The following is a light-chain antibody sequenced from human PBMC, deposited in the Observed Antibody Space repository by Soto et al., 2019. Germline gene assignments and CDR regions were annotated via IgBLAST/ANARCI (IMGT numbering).Light chain of an antibody. V-gene: IGKV3-11*01. CDR1: QSVSGS. Sequence: EIVLTRSPVTLSLSPGERATLSCRASQSVSGSLAWYQLKPGQTPRLLIYDASNRATGIPLRFSGSGSGTDFTLTISSLEPEDFAVYYCQHRATWPLTFGGGTKVEIK. CDR3: QHRATWPLT. CDR2: DAS. J-gene: IGKJ4*01.